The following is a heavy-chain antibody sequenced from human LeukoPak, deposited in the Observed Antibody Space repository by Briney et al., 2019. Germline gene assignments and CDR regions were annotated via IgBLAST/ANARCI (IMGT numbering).Heavy chain of an antibody. J-gene: IGHJ4*02. CDR3: TRQAAATFLDY. V-gene: IGHV3-73*01. D-gene: IGHD3-16*01. CDR1: GFTFSGSA. Sequence: GGSMKLSCVASGFTFSGSATHWVRQASGKGLEWVGRIRSKANRYAPAYAASVKGRFTISRDDTRNTAYLQMNTLKTEDTAVYYCTRQAAATFLDYWGQGTLVTVSS. CDR2: IRSKANRYAP.